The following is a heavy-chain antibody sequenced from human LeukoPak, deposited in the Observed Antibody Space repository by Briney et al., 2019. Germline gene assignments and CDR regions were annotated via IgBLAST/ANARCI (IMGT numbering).Heavy chain of an antibody. CDR2: ISSSSSTI. D-gene: IGHD3-16*01. V-gene: IGHV3-48*01. CDR1: GFTFSSYS. Sequence: PGGSLRLSCAASGFTFSSYSMNWVRQAPGKGLEWVSFISSSSSTIYYADSVKGRFTISRDNAKNSPYLQMNSLRAEDTAVYYCARDQRGPSDYWGQGTLVTVSS. J-gene: IGHJ4*02. CDR3: ARDQRGPSDY.